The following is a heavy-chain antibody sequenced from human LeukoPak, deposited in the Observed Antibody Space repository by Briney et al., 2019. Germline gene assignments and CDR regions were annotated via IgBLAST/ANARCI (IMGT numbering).Heavy chain of an antibody. V-gene: IGHV1-69*02. J-gene: IGHJ5*02. CDR1: GGTFSSYS. D-gene: IGHD3-10*01. CDR3: ATYYYGSGSRYWFDP. CDR2: IIPILGIA. Sequence: SVKVSCKASGGTFSSYSISWVRQAPGQGLEWMGRIIPILGIANYAQTFQGRVTITADKSTSTAYMELSSLRTEDTAVYYCATYYYGSGSRYWFDPWGQGTLVTVSS.